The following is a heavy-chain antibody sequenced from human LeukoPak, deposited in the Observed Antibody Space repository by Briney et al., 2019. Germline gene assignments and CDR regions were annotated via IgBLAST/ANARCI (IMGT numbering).Heavy chain of an antibody. J-gene: IGHJ5*02. CDR2: MNPNSGNT. D-gene: IGHD3-22*01. V-gene: IGHV1-8*02. Sequence: ASVKVSCKASGYTFTGYYIHWVRQAPGQGLEWMGWMNPNSGNTGYAQKFQGRVTMTRNTSISTAYMELSSLRSEDTAVYYCARDVNYYDSSGYQVETNWFDPWGQGTLVTVSS. CDR3: ARDVNYYDSSGYQVETNWFDP. CDR1: GYTFTGYY.